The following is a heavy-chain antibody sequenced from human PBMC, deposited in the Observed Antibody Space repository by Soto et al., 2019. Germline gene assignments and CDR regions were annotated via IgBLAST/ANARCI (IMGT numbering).Heavy chain of an antibody. Sequence: GGSLRLSCAASGFAVSSNYMTWVRQAPGKGLEWVSVVHSGGSTYSADSVKDRFTISRDNSKNTVYLQMSSLRAEDTTLYYCATGGSGVFDYWGQGTLVTVSS. CDR2: VHSGGST. CDR1: GFAVSSNY. J-gene: IGHJ4*02. V-gene: IGHV3-66*01. D-gene: IGHD6-19*01. CDR3: ATGGSGVFDY.